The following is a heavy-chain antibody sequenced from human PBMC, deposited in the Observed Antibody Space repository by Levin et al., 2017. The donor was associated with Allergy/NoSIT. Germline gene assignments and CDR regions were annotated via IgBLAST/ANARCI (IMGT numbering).Heavy chain of an antibody. D-gene: IGHD4-17*01. J-gene: IGHJ4*02. Sequence: SQTLSLTCTVSGGSISRFYWSWIRQPPGKGLEWIGYIYHSGSPNYNPSLKSRVTISADTATNQFSLKLHSVTAADTAVYYCATGNTVTLFPFDYWGQGALVTVSS. CDR3: ATGNTVTLFPFDY. V-gene: IGHV4-59*01. CDR2: IYHSGSP. CDR1: GGSISRFY.